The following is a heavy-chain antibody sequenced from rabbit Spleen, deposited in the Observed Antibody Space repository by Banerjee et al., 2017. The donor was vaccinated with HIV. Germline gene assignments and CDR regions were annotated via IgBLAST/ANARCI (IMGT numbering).Heavy chain of an antibody. CDR2: IKAGGDGKT. D-gene: IGHD1-1*01. CDR1: GFSFSSSYY. Sequence: QSLEESGGDLVKPGASLTLTCTASGFSFSSSYYMCWVRQAPGKGLDLIGCIKAGGDGKTYYASWVNGRFTISKTSSTTVTLRMTSLTAADTATYFCARDADVSGYDYFNLWGPGTLVTVS. CDR3: ARDADVSGYDYFNL. J-gene: IGHJ4*01. V-gene: IGHV1S40*01.